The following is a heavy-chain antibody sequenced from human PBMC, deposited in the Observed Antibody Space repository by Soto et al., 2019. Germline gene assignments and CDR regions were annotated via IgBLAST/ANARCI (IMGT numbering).Heavy chain of an antibody. CDR2: ISSSSSYI. V-gene: IGHV3-21*01. D-gene: IGHD2-2*01. Sequence: PGGSLRLSCAASGFTFSSYSMNWVRQAPGKGLEWVSSISSSSSYIYYADSVKGRFTISRDNAKNSLYLQMNSLRAEDTAVYYCARAGYCSSPSCYEAYYYMDVWGKGTRVTVSS. CDR1: GFTFSSYS. J-gene: IGHJ6*03. CDR3: ARAGYCSSPSCYEAYYYMDV.